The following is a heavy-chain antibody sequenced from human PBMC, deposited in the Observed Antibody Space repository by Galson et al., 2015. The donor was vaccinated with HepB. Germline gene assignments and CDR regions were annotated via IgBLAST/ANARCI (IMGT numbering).Heavy chain of an antibody. CDR2: INPNSGDT. V-gene: IGHV1-2*02. D-gene: IGHD3-22*01. J-gene: IGHJ3*02. CDR1: GYTLTNYY. Sequence: SVKVSCKASGYTLTNYYLHWVRQAPGQGLEWMGWINPNSGDTYSAQKFQGRATMTRDTSISTAYLDLSRLKSDDTAVIYCARGYYNSSGYFSAESPFDIWGQGTMVTVFS. CDR3: ARGYYNSSGYFSAESPFDI.